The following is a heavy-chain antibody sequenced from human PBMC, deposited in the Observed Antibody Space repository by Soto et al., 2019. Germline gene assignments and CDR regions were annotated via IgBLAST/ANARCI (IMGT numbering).Heavy chain of an antibody. J-gene: IGHJ4*02. D-gene: IGHD2-15*01. V-gene: IGHV4-34*01. CDR3: ARGALDGGNSYYY. CDR2: INHSRST. CDR1: GESFSGYY. Sequence: QVQLQQWGAGLLKPSETLSLTCAVYGESFSGYYWSWIRQPPGKGLEWIGEINHSRSTNYNPSLKSRVTISVDTCKNQFSLKLSSVTAADTAVYYCARGALDGGNSYYYWGQGTLVTVSS.